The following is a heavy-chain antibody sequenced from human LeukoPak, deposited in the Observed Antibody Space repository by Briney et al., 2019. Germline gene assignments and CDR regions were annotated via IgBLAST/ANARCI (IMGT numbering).Heavy chain of an antibody. Sequence: GGSLRLSCAASGFTFSSVSMNWVRQAPGKGLEWVSYISSTSTSTYYADSAKGRFTISRDNAQNSLYLQMNSLGDDDTAVYYCARGRSGYYFDYWGQGNLVTVSS. CDR1: GFTFSSVS. V-gene: IGHV3-48*02. J-gene: IGHJ4*02. CDR2: ISSTSTST. D-gene: IGHD3-22*01. CDR3: ARGRSGYYFDY.